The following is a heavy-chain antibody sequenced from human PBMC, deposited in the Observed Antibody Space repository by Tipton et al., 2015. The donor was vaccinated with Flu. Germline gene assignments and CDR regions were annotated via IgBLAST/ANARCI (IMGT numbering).Heavy chain of an antibody. Sequence: GLVKPSETLSLTCVVSGYSISTGYYWGWIRQPPGKGLEWIGSVSHSGNTYYEPSLKSRVTISVDKSKNQFSLKLNSVTAADTAVYYCTSNRGSGSYFDSWGQGTLVTVSS. J-gene: IGHJ4*02. CDR1: GYSISTGYY. CDR2: VSHSGNT. V-gene: IGHV4-38-2*01. D-gene: IGHD1-26*01. CDR3: TSNRGSGSYFDS.